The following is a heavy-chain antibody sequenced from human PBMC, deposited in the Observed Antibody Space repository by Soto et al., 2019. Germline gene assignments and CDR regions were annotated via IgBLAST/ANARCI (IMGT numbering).Heavy chain of an antibody. D-gene: IGHD3-22*01. CDR3: ARGGSGYTWFNEL. CDR2: IIPVFQTA. CDR1: GGLFSSYP. Sequence: SVKVSCKASGGLFSSYPISWVRQVPGQGLEWMGGIIPVFQTAYYTQRFQGRVTITADESTNTAYMELSSLRSEDTAIYYCARGGSGYTWFNELWGQGTLVTVSS. V-gene: IGHV1-69*13. J-gene: IGHJ4*02.